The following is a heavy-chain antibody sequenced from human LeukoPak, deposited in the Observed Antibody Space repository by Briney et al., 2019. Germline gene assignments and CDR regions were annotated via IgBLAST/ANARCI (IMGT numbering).Heavy chain of an antibody. V-gene: IGHV1-2*02. Sequence: ASVKVSCKASGYTFTGYYMHWVRQAPGQGLEWMGWINPNSGGTNYAQKFQGRVTMTRDTSISTAYMELSRLRSDDTAVYYCARVNCSGGSCHIDYWGQGTLVTVSS. CDR2: INPNSGGT. CDR3: ARVNCSGGSCHIDY. CDR1: GYTFTGYY. D-gene: IGHD2-15*01. J-gene: IGHJ4*02.